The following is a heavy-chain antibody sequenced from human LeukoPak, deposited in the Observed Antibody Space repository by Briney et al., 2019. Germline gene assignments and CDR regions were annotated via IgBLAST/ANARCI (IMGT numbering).Heavy chain of an antibody. D-gene: IGHD3-22*01. CDR1: GYTFTSYY. CDR2: INPSGGST. J-gene: IGHJ3*02. CDR3: ARAHYYDSSGYDAFDI. Sequence: ASVKVSCKASGYTFTSYYMHWVRQAPGQGLEWMGIINPSGGSTSYAQKFQGRVTMTRDTSTSTVYMELSTLRSEDTAVYYCARAHYYDSSGYDAFDIWGQGTMVTVSS. V-gene: IGHV1-46*01.